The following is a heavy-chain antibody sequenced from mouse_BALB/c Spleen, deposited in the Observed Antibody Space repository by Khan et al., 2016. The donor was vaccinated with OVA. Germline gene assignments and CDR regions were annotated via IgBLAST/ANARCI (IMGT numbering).Heavy chain of an antibody. D-gene: IGHD4-1*01. J-gene: IGHJ4*01. CDR2: ISYSDTT. CDR1: GYSITSDYA. Sequence: VQLKESGPGLVKPSQSLSLTCTVTGYSITSDYAWNWIRQFPGNKLEWMGYISYSDTTTYNPSLKSRISITRDTSKNQFFLHCNSVTTEDAATYYCASELGRYYAMDYWGQGTSVTVSS. V-gene: IGHV3-2*02. CDR3: ASELGRYYAMDY.